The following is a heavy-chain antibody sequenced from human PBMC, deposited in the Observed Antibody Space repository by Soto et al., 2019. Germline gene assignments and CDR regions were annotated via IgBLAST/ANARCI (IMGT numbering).Heavy chain of an antibody. CDR2: IGSGGAII. CDR3: ATGRPIDH. Sequence: GGSLRLSCAASGLTLATHGVNWVRQAAGKGLEWLSYIGSGGAIIYYAESVKGRFTVSRDSARNSLDLQMNSLRVEDTATYFCATGRPIDHWGQGTLVTVSS. J-gene: IGHJ4*02. CDR1: GLTLATHG. V-gene: IGHV3-48*01.